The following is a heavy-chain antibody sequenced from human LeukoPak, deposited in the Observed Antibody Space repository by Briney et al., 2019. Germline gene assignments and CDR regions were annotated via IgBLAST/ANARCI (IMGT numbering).Heavy chain of an antibody. V-gene: IGHV1-8*01. CDR1: GYTFTSYD. CDR2: MNPNSGNT. CDR3: ARTQWLVPGFDY. D-gene: IGHD6-19*01. Sequence: ASVKVSCKASGYTFTSYDINWVRQATGQGPEWMGWMNPNSGNTGYVQRFQGRVTMTRNTSISTAYMELNSLRSEDTAVYYCARTQWLVPGFDYWGQGTLVTVSS. J-gene: IGHJ4*02.